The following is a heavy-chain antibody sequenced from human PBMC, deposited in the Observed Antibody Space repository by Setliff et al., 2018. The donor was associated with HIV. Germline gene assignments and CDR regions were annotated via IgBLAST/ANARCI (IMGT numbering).Heavy chain of an antibody. CDR3: AREGLLVTTVGGAYWYHGMDV. D-gene: IGHD4-17*01. J-gene: IGHJ6*02. CDR2: IYTSGSP. Sequence: PSETLSLTCTVSGGSISSGSYYWSWIRQPAGKGLEWIGHIYTSGSPNYNPSLKSRVTISVDTSKNQFSLKLSSVTAADTAVYYCAREGLLVTTVGGAYWYHGMDVWGQGTTVTVSS. V-gene: IGHV4-61*09. CDR1: GGSISSGSYY.